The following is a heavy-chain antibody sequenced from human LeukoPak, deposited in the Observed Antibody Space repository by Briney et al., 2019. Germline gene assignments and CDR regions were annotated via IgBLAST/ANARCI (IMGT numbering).Heavy chain of an antibody. CDR3: ARLRGPSFTSSYHFDY. CDR2: IYPDDSDT. J-gene: IGHJ4*02. CDR1: GYSFATYS. Sequence: GESLKISCKGSGYSFATYSVAWVRQMPGKGLEWMGIIYPDDSDTRYSPSFQDHVTMSADKSSSTAYLQWSGLKASDTAMYYCARLRGPSFTSSYHFDYWGQGTLDTVSS. D-gene: IGHD2-2*01. V-gene: IGHV5-51*01.